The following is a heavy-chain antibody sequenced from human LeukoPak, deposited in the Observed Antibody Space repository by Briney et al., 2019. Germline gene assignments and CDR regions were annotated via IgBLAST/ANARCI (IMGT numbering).Heavy chain of an antibody. CDR2: IYYSGST. V-gene: IGHV4-59*01. J-gene: IGHJ5*02. D-gene: IGHD3-16*02. CDR1: GGSISSYY. Sequence: SETLSLTCTVSGGSISSYYWSWIRQPPGKGLEWIGYIYYSGSTNYNPSLKSRVTISVDTSKNQFSLKLSSVTAADTAVYYCAMTVTYYDYVWGSSRLNWFDPWGQGTLVTVSS. CDR3: AMTVTYYDYVWGSSRLNWFDP.